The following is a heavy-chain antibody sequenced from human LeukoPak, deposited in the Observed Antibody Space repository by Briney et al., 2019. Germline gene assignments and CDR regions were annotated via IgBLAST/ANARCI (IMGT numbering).Heavy chain of an antibody. CDR1: GFTLSSHA. Sequence: GGSLRLSCAASGFTLSSHAIHWVRQAPGKGLEWVALISYDGNIKYYADSVKGRFTISRDNSKNSLFLQMNSLRAEDTAVYYCARVLRYCSGGNCYSGGLGYMDVWGKGTTVTISS. CDR2: ISYDGNIK. CDR3: ARVLRYCSGGNCYSGGLGYMDV. J-gene: IGHJ6*03. V-gene: IGHV3-30*04. D-gene: IGHD2-15*01.